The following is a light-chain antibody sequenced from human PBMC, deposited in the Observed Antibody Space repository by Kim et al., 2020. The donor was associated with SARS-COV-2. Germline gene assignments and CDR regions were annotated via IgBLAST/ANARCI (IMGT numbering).Light chain of an antibody. V-gene: IGLV2-11*01. CDR2: DVS. CDR1: SSDVGGYNY. J-gene: IGLJ2*01. Sequence: QSALTQPRSVSGSPGQSVTISCTGTSSDVGGYNYVSWYQQHPGKAPKLMIYDVSKRPSGVPDRFSGSKSGNTASLTISGLQAEDEADYYCCSYAGSYSVVFGEGTQLTVL. CDR3: CSYAGSYSVV.